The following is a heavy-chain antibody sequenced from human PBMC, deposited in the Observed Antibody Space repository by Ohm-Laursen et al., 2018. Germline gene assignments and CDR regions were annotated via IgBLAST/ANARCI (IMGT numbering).Heavy chain of an antibody. V-gene: IGHV4-34*01. J-gene: IGHJ6*02. CDR3: ARGSGFFKLDV. D-gene: IGHD6-19*01. CDR2: INHSGST. CDR1: GGSFSGYY. Sequence: GTLSLTCAVYGGSFSGYYWSWIRQPPGKGLEWIGEINHSGSTNYNPSLRSRVTLSADSSNSQFSLRLTSVTAADTATYYCARGSGFFKLDVWGQGTTVTVSS.